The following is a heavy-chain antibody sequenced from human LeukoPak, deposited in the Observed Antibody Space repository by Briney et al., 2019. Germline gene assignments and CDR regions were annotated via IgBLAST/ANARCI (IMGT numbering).Heavy chain of an antibody. V-gene: IGHV3-21*01. J-gene: IGHJ3*02. Sequence: PGGSLRLSCAVSGFTFSDYYMNWIRQAPGKGLEWVSSTTSSSSYIYYADSVKGRFTISRDNAKNSLYLQMNSLRAEDTAVYYCAPWNPRGSVRRAFDIWGQGTMVTVSS. CDR3: APWNPRGSVRRAFDI. CDR2: TTSSSSYI. CDR1: GFTFSDYY. D-gene: IGHD1-26*01.